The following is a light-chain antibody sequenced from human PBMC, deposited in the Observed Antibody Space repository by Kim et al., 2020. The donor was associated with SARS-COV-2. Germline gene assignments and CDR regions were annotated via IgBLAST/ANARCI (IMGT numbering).Light chain of an antibody. CDR3: QAWDSITAV. CDR2: QNT. CDR1: KLGDNN. Sequence: SYELTQPPSVSVSPGQTATITCSGDKLGDNNACXYQQKPGQSPVLVIYQNTKRPSGIPERFSGSNSGNTATLTISGTQAVDEADYYCQAWDSITAVFGTG. J-gene: IGLJ1*01. V-gene: IGLV3-1*01.